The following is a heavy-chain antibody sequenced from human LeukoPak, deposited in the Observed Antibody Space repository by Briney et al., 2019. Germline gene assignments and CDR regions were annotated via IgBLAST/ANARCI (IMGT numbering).Heavy chain of an antibody. CDR2: INAGNGDT. CDR3: ARAPRSGWYWDY. CDR1: GYTFTIYV. D-gene: IGHD6-19*01. J-gene: IGHJ4*02. Sequence: ASVKVSCKASGYTFTIYVIHWVRQTPGQRLEWMGWINAGNGDTKYSQNFQGRVTITRDASASIVYMEVSSLRSEDTTVYYCARAPRSGWYWDYWGQGTLVTVSS. V-gene: IGHV1-3*01.